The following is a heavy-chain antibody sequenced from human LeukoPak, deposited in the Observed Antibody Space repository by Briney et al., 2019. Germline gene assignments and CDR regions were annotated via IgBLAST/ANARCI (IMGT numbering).Heavy chain of an antibody. J-gene: IGHJ4*02. CDR1: GYTFTNNA. CDR3: ARETYYYDSSGYYFDY. V-gene: IGHV7-4-1*02. Sequence: ASVKVSCKTSGYTFTNNAINWVRQAPGQGLEWMGWINTNTGNPTYAQGFTGRFVFSLDTSVSTAYLQISSLKAEDTAVYYCARETYYYDSSGYYFDYWGQGTLVTVSS. D-gene: IGHD3-22*01. CDR2: INTNTGNP.